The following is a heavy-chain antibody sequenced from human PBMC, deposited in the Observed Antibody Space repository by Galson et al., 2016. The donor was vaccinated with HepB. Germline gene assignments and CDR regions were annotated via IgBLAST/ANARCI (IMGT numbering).Heavy chain of an antibody. CDR3: ARDMALGFDF. V-gene: IGHV1-3*01. Sequence: SVYTFTGYVMHWVRQAPGQRLEWMGWINAGNGNTKYSQKFQDRVTITRDTSASTAYMELSSLRSEDTAVYYCARDMALGFDFWGQGTLVIVSS. J-gene: IGHJ4*02. D-gene: IGHD3-16*01. CDR1: VYTFTGYV. CDR2: INAGNGNT.